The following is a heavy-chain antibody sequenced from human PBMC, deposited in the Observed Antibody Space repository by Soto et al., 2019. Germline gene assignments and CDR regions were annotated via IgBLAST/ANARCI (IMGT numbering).Heavy chain of an antibody. V-gene: IGHV3-30-3*01. Sequence: GGSLRLSCAASGFTFSRFSMHWVRQAPGKGLAWVAVISYDGNNKHFAKSVKGRFSISRDDSKNTVYLEMNNLRGDDSAVYYCARDHGMFLSYYYYGMDVWGQGTTVTVSS. D-gene: IGHD3-10*02. J-gene: IGHJ6*02. CDR3: ARDHGMFLSYYYYGMDV. CDR1: GFTFSRFS. CDR2: ISYDGNNK.